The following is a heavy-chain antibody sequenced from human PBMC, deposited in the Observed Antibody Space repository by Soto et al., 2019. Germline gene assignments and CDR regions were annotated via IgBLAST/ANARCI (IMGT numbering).Heavy chain of an antibody. J-gene: IGHJ6*02. V-gene: IGHV1-18*01. CDR2: ISAYNGNT. Sequence: ASVKVSCKASGYTFTSYGISWVRQAPGQGLEWMGWISAYNGNTNYAQKLQGRVTMTTDTSTSTAYMELRSLRSDDTAVYYCARDPTPGPELLGAYGMDVWGQGTAVTVSS. CDR1: GYTFTSYG. CDR3: ARDPTPGPELLGAYGMDV. D-gene: IGHD1-26*01.